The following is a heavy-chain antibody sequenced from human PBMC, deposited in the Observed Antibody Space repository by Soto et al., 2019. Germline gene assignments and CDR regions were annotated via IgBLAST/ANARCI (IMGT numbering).Heavy chain of an antibody. CDR2: IIPMLTVT. CDR3: SIGSWSAETVDV. D-gene: IGHD2-2*01. CDR1: GGTFSTYT. Sequence: QVHLEQSGAEVKKPGSSVKVSCKAAGGTFSTYTLIWVRQAPGQGLEWMGRIIPMLTVTNSAQKFQGRVILTADKSTSTAFMELTSLTSDDTAVYYCSIGSWSAETVDVWGQGTMVTVSS. J-gene: IGHJ3*01. V-gene: IGHV1-69*02.